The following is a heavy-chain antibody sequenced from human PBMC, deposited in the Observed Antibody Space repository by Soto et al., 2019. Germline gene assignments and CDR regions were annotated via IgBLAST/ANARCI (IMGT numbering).Heavy chain of an antibody. D-gene: IGHD2-21*01. CDR2: IIPRFAAP. CDR3: ARDRVMRGNAYYYGMDV. V-gene: IGHV1-69*12. CDR1: GGTFSSFA. J-gene: IGHJ6*02. Sequence: QVLLVQSGAEVKKPGSSVKVSCKTSGGTFSSFAISWVRLAPGHGLEGMGVIIPRFAAPTYAQKFQGRVSITADESTRTAYMELSGLRSDDTAVYYCARDRVMRGNAYYYGMDVWGQGTTVTVS.